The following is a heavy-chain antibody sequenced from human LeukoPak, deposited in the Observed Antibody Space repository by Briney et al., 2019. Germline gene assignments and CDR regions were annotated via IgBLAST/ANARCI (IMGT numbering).Heavy chain of an antibody. D-gene: IGHD6-19*01. CDR2: ISGSGGGT. CDR1: GFTFSSYA. CDR3: AKGGGWYLFSDDY. V-gene: IGHV3-23*01. Sequence: GGSLRLSCAASGFTFSSYAMRWLRQAPGKGLDWVSAISGSGGGTYYEDSVKGRVTISRDSSKNTLYLQMNSLRAEDTAVYYCAKGGGWYLFSDDYWGQGTLVTVSS. J-gene: IGHJ4*02.